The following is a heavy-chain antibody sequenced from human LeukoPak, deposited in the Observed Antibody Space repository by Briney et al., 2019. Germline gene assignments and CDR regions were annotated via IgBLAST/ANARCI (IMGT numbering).Heavy chain of an antibody. V-gene: IGHV4-34*01. CDR1: GGSFSGYY. J-gene: IGHJ4*02. CDR3: ARGNYDSSGYYFPYYFDY. Sequence: PSETLSLTCAVYGGSFSGYYWSWIRQPPGKGLEWIGEINHSGSTNYNPSLKSRVTISVDTSKNQFSLKLSSVTAADTAVYYCARGNYDSSGYYFPYYFDYWGQGTLVTVSS. D-gene: IGHD3-22*01. CDR2: INHSGST.